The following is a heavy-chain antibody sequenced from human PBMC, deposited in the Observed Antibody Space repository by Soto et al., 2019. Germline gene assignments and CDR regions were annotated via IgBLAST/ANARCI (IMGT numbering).Heavy chain of an antibody. Sequence: VQLVESGGGVVQPGRSLRLSCAASGFTFSDYAMHWVRQAPGKGLEWVAVVSHDGRNTHYADSVKGRFTISRDSSKNTVSLGMTSLRAGDTAVYYWAKGGRQWLVTSDFNYWGQGALVTVSS. CDR3: AKGGRQWLVTSDFNY. J-gene: IGHJ4*02. D-gene: IGHD6-19*01. CDR2: VSHDGRNT. CDR1: GFTFSDYA. V-gene: IGHV3-30*18.